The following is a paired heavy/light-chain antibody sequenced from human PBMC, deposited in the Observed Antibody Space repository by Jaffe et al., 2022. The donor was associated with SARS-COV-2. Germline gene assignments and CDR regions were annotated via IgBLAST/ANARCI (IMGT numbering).Heavy chain of an antibody. J-gene: IGHJ5*02. CDR1: GASISSSSYY. D-gene: IGHD3-3*01. CDR2: IYYSGST. CDR3: ARQEYRTITLFGVVTGGHWFDP. V-gene: IGHV4-39*01. Sequence: QLQLQESGPGLVKPSETLSLTCTVSGASISSSSYYWGWIRQPPGKGLEWIGSIYYSGSTYYNPSLKSRVTISVDTSKNQFSLRLSSVTAADTAVYYCARQEYRTITLFGVVTGGHWFDPWGQGTLVTVSS.
Light chain of an antibody. V-gene: IGKV3-15*01. Sequence: EIVMTQSPATLSVSPGERATLSCRASQSVSSNLAWYHQKPGQAPRLLIYGASTRATGIPARFSGSGSGTEFTLTISSLQSEDFAVYYCQQYNTWPPLTFGGGTKVEIK. CDR2: GAS. CDR3: QQYNTWPPLT. CDR1: QSVSSN. J-gene: IGKJ4*01.